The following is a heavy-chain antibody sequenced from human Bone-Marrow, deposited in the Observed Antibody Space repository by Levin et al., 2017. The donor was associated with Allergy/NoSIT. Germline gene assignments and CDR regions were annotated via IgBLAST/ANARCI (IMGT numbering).Heavy chain of an antibody. D-gene: IGHD3-3*02. J-gene: IGHJ4*02. CDR3: ARDTDNTAFYFFDY. V-gene: IGHV4-38-2*02. CDR2: MYHTGNT. Sequence: MPGGSLRLSCTVSGYFISSGYYWGWVRQSPGKGLEWIGSMYHTGNTYYNPSLRSRVTMFIDTSKNQFSLNLNSVTAADTAVYYCARDTDNTAFYFFDYWGQGSLVTVSS. CDR1: GYFISSGYY.